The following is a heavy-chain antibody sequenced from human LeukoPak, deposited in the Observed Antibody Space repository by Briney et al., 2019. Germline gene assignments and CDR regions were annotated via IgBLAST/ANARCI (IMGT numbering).Heavy chain of an antibody. CDR3: AKGYSSPFDP. V-gene: IGHV3-23*01. CDR2: ISSSGGNT. CDR1: GFTFSMYA. D-gene: IGHD6-13*01. Sequence: PGASLRLSCAASGFTFSMYAMSWVRQAPGKGLRWVSSISSSGGNTYYADSVKGRFTISRDNSKSTLYLQMNSLRAEDTAVYYCAKGYSSPFDPWGQGTLVTVSS. J-gene: IGHJ5*02.